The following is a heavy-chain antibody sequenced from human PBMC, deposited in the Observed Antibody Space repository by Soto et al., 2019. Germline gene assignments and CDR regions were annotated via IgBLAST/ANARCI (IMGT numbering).Heavy chain of an antibody. J-gene: IGHJ3*02. CDR3: AREGDGSGSYYDDAFDI. Sequence: GGSLRLSCAASGFTFSSYSMNWVRQAPGKGLEWVSYISSSSSTIYYADSVKGRFTISRDNAKNSLYLQMNSLRAEDTAVYYCAREGDGSGSYYDDAFDIWGQGTMVTVSS. V-gene: IGHV3-48*01. D-gene: IGHD3-10*01. CDR1: GFTFSSYS. CDR2: ISSSSSTI.